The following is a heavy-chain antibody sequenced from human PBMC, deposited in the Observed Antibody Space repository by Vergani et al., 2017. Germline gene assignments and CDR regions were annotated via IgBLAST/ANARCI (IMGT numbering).Heavy chain of an antibody. CDR2: IYPGDSET. D-gene: IGHD1-14*01. Sequence: EVQLVQSGAEVKKPGESLKISCKGSGYNFSNYWIAWVRQMPGKGLEWMGIIYPGDSETIYGPSFHGQVTISADKSISSAYLEWSSLKASATDMYYCARRSRYFYYYMDVWATGTTVIVSS. CDR1: GYNFSNYW. V-gene: IGHV5-51*03. J-gene: IGHJ6*03. CDR3: ARRSRYFYYYMDV.